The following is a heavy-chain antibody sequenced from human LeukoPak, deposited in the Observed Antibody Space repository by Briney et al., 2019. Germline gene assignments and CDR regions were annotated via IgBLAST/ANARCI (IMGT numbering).Heavy chain of an antibody. J-gene: IGHJ4*02. V-gene: IGHV3-33*01. D-gene: IGHD3-22*01. CDR1: GFIFSTFG. CDR3: ARVGDYENSGSQPFDY. Sequence: GGSLRLSCAASGFIFSTFGMHWVRQAPGKGLEWVAVVWHDGSYKYYEDSVKGRFTISRDNAKNTLYLQMNNVRVEDTAVYYCARVGDYENSGSQPFDYWGQGTLVTVSS. CDR2: VWHDGSYK.